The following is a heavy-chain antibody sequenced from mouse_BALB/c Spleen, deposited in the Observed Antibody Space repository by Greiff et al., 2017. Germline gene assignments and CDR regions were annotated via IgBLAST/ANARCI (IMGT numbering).Heavy chain of an antibody. J-gene: IGHJ2*01. CDR1: GYSFTGYY. CDR2: ISCYNGAT. CDR3: ARSGNYYDYGLDY. V-gene: IGHV1S34*01. D-gene: IGHD2-4*01. Sequence: LVKTGASVKISCKASGYSFTGYYMHWVKQSHGKSLEWIGYISCYNGATSYNQKFKGKATFTVDTSSSTAYMQFNSLTSEDSPVYYCARSGNYYDYGLDYWGQGTTFTVSS.